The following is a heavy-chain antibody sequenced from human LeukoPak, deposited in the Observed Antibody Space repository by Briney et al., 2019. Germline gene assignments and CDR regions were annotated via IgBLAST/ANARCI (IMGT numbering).Heavy chain of an antibody. CDR3: ARAPYGDYVNYGMDV. CDR2: IYPGDSDT. Sequence: GESLKISCKGSGYSCTSYWIGLVRQIPRKLLEWMGIIYPGDSDTRYSPSFQGQVTISADKSISTAYLQWSSLKASDTAMYYCARAPYGDYVNYGMDVWGQGTTVTVSS. D-gene: IGHD4-17*01. V-gene: IGHV5-51*01. CDR1: GYSCTSYW. J-gene: IGHJ6*02.